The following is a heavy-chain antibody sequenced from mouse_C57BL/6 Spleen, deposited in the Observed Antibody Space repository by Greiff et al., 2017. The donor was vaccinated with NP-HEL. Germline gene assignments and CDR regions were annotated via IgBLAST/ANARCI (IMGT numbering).Heavy chain of an antibody. D-gene: IGHD1-1*01. J-gene: IGHJ3*01. Sequence: VQLQQPGAELVMPGASVKLSCKASGYTFTSYWMHWVKQRPGQGLEWIGEIDPSDSYTNYNQKFKGKSTLTVDKSSSTAYMQLSSLTSEDSAVYYCAREYYYGSSTGFAYWGQGTLVTVSA. V-gene: IGHV1-69*01. CDR2: IDPSDSYT. CDR3: AREYYYGSSTGFAY. CDR1: GYTFTSYW.